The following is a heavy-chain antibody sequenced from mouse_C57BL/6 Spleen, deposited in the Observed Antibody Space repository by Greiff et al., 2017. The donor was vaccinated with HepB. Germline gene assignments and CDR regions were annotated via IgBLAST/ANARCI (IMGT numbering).Heavy chain of an antibody. CDR3: ANDGYYYAMDY. CDR1: GYTFTDHT. CDR2: IYPRDGST. J-gene: IGHJ4*01. Sequence: VHLVESDAELVKPGASVKISCKVSGYTFTDHTIHWMKQRPEQGLEWIGYIYPRDGSTKYNEKFKGKATLTADKSSSTAYMQLNSLTSEDSAVYFCANDGYYYAMDYWGQGTSVTVSS. D-gene: IGHD2-3*01. V-gene: IGHV1-78*01.